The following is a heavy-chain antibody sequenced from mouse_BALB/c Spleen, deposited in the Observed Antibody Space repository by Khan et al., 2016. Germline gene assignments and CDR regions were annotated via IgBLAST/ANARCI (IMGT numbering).Heavy chain of an antibody. D-gene: IGHD2-4*01. CDR3: ARWGYDYAWFAY. CDR1: EYSFTNYG. V-gene: IGHV9-3*02. Sequence: QIQLVQSGPELKKPGETVKISCKASEYSFTNYGMNWVKQAPGKGLKWMGWIDTNTGEPTYAEEFKGRFAFSLETSAITAYLQINNLKNDDTATYFCARWGYDYAWFAYWGQGTLVTVSA. CDR2: IDTNTGEP. J-gene: IGHJ3*01.